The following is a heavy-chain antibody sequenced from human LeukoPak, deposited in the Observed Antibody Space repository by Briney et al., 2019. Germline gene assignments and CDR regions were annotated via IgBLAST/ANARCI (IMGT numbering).Heavy chain of an antibody. CDR2: IYYSGST. CDR3: ARHHRILRYFDWSTDAFDI. D-gene: IGHD3-9*01. J-gene: IGHJ3*02. V-gene: IGHV4-59*08. CDR1: GGSISSFY. Sequence: PSETLSLTCPVSGGSISSFYWSWTRQPPGKGLEWIGYIYYSGSTNYNPSLKSRVTISVDTSKNQFSLKLSSVTAADTAVYYCARHHRILRYFDWSTDAFDIWGQGTMVTVSS.